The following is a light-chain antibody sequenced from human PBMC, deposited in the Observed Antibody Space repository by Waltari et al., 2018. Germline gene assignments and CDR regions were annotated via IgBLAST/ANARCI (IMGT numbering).Light chain of an antibody. CDR1: SDIVGGYNL. CDR2: EGN. V-gene: IGLV2-23*01. CDR3: CSHASGASPFIR. J-gene: IGLJ2*01. Sequence: QSALTQPASVSGSPGQSITISCTEPSDIVGGYNLVSWYPQRPGEPPSPLSTNQQRPAEPPRLILYEGNRRPSGVSGRVSGSGSCNTASLTISGLQAEDEADYHCCSHASGASPFIRFGGGTKLAVL.